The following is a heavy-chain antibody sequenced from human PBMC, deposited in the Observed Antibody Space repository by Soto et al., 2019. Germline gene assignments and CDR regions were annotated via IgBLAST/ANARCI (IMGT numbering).Heavy chain of an antibody. J-gene: IGHJ4*02. Sequence: QVQLVQSGAEVKKPGSSVKVSCKASAGTFSSYAISWVRQAPGQGREWMGGIIPILGTAHYAQKFQGRVTITADKSRSTGYMELSSLSSEDTAVYYCARYSPWGNWKLDYWGQGSLVTVS. CDR1: AGTFSSYA. CDR2: IIPILGTA. D-gene: IGHD1-1*01. V-gene: IGHV1-69*06. CDR3: ARYSPWGNWKLDY.